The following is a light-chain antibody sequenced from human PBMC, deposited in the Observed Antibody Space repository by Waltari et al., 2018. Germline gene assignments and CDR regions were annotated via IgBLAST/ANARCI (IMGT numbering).Light chain of an antibody. J-gene: IGLJ1*01. CDR2: VVT. CDR3: SSYASTDSYV. Sequence: QSALTQPASVSGSPGQSITISCTGTSSDVGSYNAVSWYQKHPGKAPKRRISVVTHRPSGISYRFSGSKSGNSASLTISGLQAEDEADYYCSSYASTDSYVFGTGTKVTVL. CDR1: SSDVGSYNA. V-gene: IGLV2-23*02.